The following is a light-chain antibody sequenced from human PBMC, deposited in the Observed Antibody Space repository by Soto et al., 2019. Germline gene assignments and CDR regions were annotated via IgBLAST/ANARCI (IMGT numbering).Light chain of an antibody. CDR2: DVS. CDR3: RSYTSSETNV. V-gene: IGLV2-14*03. J-gene: IGLJ1*01. Sequence: QSALTQPASVSGSPGQSITISCTGTSSDVGAYNYVSWYQQEPGKAPKLMIHDVSNRPSGVSNRFSGSKSGNTASLTISGLQAENEADYYCRSYTSSETNVFGTGTKDTVL. CDR1: SSDVGAYNY.